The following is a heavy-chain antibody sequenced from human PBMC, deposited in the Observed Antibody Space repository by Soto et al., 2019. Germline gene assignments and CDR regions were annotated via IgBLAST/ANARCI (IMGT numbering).Heavy chain of an antibody. CDR1: GVSVNSGSFY. J-gene: IGHJ4*01. CDR3: ARGATVTQYDY. V-gene: IGHV4-61*01. CDR2: GSYSGTT. Sequence: QVQLQESGPGLVKPSETLSLTCTVSGVSVNSGSFYWAWIRQPPGKGLEWIGFGSYSGTTNYKPSLKSRVTISVDTSRSQISLKVTSLTAADTAVYYCARGATVTQYDYCGHGTLVTVSS. D-gene: IGHD4-17*01.